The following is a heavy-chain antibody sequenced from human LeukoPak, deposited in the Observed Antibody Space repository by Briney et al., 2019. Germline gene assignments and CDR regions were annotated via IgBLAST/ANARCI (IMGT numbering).Heavy chain of an antibody. CDR2: INHSGST. V-gene: IGHV4-34*01. CDR1: GGSFSGYY. D-gene: IGHD3-3*01. CDR3: ARAAIRSGYLFDY. Sequence: SETLSLTCAVYGGSFSGYYWSWIRQPPGKGLEWIGEINHSGSTYYNPSLKSRVTISVDRSKNQFSLKLSSVTAADTAVYYCARAAIRSGYLFDYWGQGTLVTVSS. J-gene: IGHJ4*02.